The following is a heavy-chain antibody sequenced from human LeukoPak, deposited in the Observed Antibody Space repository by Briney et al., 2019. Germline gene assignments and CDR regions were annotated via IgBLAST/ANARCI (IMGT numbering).Heavy chain of an antibody. V-gene: IGHV3-23*01. CDR2: IGVNT. CDR3: AKAQSSSWYSGAFDI. CDR1: GFTFSNYA. J-gene: IGHJ3*02. Sequence: GGSLRLSCAASGFTFSNYAMSWIRQAPGKGLEWVSAIGVNTYYTDSVKGRFTISRDNAKNSLYLQMNSLRAEDTALYYCAKAQSSSWYSGAFDIWGQGTMVTVSS. D-gene: IGHD6-13*01.